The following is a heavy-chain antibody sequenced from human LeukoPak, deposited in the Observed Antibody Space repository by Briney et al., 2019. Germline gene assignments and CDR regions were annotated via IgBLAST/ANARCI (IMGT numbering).Heavy chain of an antibody. Sequence: SETLSLTCTVSGGSISSYYWSCIRQPPGKGLEWIGYIYYSGSTNYNPSLKSRVTISVDTSKNQFSLKLSSVTAADTAVYYCARVTAAADYWGQGTLVTVSS. J-gene: IGHJ4*02. V-gene: IGHV4-59*01. CDR1: GGSISSYY. CDR2: IYYSGST. CDR3: ARVTAAADY. D-gene: IGHD6-13*01.